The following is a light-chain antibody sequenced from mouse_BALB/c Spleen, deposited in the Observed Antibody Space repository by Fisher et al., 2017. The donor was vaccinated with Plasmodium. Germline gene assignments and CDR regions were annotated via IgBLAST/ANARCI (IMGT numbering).Light chain of an antibody. J-gene: IGKJ5*01. V-gene: IGKV5-45*01. CDR2: YAS. CDR1: QSISNY. Sequence: DIVMTQTTATLSVTPGDRVSLSCRASQSISNYLHWYQQKSHESPRLLITYASQSISGIPPRFSGSGSGTDFTLSINSVETEDFGMYFCQQSNSWPLTFGAGTKLELK. CDR3: QQSNSWPLT.